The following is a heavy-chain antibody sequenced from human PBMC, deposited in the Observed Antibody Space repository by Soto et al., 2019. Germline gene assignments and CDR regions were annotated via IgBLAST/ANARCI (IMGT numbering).Heavy chain of an antibody. CDR2: ISGSGGNT. CDR1: GFTSSNYA. CDR3: AKAQWLVSVYYSLDV. J-gene: IGHJ6*02. Sequence: GGSLRLSCAASGFTSSNYAMSWVRQAPGKGLEWVSSISGSGGNTYYADSVKGRFTISRDNSKNTLYLQMNTLRAEDTAVYYCAKAQWLVSVYYSLDVWGQGTTVTVSS. V-gene: IGHV3-23*01. D-gene: IGHD6-19*01.